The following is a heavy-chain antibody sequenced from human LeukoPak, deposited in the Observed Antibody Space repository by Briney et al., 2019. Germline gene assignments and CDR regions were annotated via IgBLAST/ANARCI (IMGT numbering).Heavy chain of an antibody. J-gene: IGHJ4*02. CDR1: GYSFTSYW. CDR2: IYPGDSDS. CDR3: ARGYGDYAYFFDC. D-gene: IGHD4-17*01. Sequence: GESLKISCKGSGYSFTSYWIGWVRQMPGKGLELMGIIYPGDSDSRYSPSFQGQVTISADKSISTAYLQWSSLKASDTATYFCARGYGDYAYFFDCWGQGTLVTAAS. V-gene: IGHV5-51*01.